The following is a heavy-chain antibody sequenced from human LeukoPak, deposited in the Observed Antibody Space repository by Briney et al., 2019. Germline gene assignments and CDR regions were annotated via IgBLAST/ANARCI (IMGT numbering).Heavy chain of an antibody. D-gene: IGHD3-10*01. J-gene: IGHJ4*02. Sequence: GGSLRLSCVTSGFTFSNYVMTWVRQAPGKGLEWLSGISGSGGVTYYADSVKGRFTISRDNSKNTLYLQMNSLRAEDTAVYYCAKAPKLLWFGELLFGFDYWGQGTLVTVSS. CDR3: AKAPKLLWFGELLFGFDY. V-gene: IGHV3-23*01. CDR1: GFTFSNYV. CDR2: ISGSGGVT.